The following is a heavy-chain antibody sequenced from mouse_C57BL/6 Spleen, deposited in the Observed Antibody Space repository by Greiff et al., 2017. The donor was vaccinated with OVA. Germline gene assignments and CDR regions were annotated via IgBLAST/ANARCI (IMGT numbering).Heavy chain of an antibody. D-gene: IGHD4-1*01. CDR3: ARGGLTGHFDY. J-gene: IGHJ2*01. Sequence: QVQLQQSGAELVRPGASVKLSCKASGYTFTDYYINWVKQRPGQGLEWIARIYPGSGNTYYNEKFKGKATLTAEKSSSTAYMQLSSLTSEDSAVYFCARGGLTGHFDYWGQGTTLTVSS. V-gene: IGHV1-76*01. CDR1: GYTFTDYY. CDR2: IYPGSGNT.